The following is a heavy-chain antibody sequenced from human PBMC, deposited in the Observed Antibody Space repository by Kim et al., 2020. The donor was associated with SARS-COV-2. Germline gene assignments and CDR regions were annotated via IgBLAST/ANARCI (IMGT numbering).Heavy chain of an antibody. CDR1: GGSISSYY. CDR3: ARDYYYNWFDP. V-gene: IGHV4-59*01. J-gene: IGHJ5*02. D-gene: IGHD3-22*01. CDR2: IYYSGST. Sequence: SETLSLTCTVSGGSISSYYWSWIRQPPGKGLEWIGYIYYSGSTNYNPSLKSRVTISVDTSKNQFSLKLSSVTAADTAVYYCARDYYYNWFDPWGQGTLVTVSS.